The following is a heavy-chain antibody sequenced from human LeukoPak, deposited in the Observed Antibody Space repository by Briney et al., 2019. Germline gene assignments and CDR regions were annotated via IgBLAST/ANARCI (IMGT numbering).Heavy chain of an antibody. CDR1: GFTFSSYS. Sequence: PGGSLRLSCAASGFTFSSYSMNWVRQAPGKGLEWVSSISSSSSYIYYADSVKGRFTISRDNAKNSLYLQMNSLRAEDTAVYYCARALDSSSFVLDYWGQGTLVTVSS. CDR3: ARALDSSSFVLDY. D-gene: IGHD6-13*01. V-gene: IGHV3-21*01. J-gene: IGHJ4*02. CDR2: ISSSSSYI.